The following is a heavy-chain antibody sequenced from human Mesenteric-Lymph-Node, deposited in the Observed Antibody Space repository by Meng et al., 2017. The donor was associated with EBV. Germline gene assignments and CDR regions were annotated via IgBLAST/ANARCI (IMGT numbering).Heavy chain of an antibody. J-gene: IGHJ4*02. CDR2: ISQSGDT. CDR3: ARGAIFGIVITYFDY. D-gene: IGHD3-3*02. Sequence: VQLQQWGPGLLEPSETLSLTCEASGGSFSGYHWSWIRQPPGKGLEYIGEISQSGDTTYNPSLKSRVTISVDRSRNQFSLKMASVTAADTAVYYCARGAIFGIVITYFDYWSQGTLVTVFS. V-gene: IGHV4-34*01. CDR1: GGSFSGYH.